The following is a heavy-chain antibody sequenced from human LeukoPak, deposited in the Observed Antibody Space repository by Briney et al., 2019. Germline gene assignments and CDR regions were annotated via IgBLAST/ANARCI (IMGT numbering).Heavy chain of an antibody. D-gene: IGHD2-21*02. V-gene: IGHV3-21*01. CDR2: ISSSSSYI. CDR1: GFTFSSYS. J-gene: IGHJ6*02. Sequence: GGSLRLSCAASGFTFSSYSMNWVRQAPGKGLEGVSSISSSSSYIYYADSVKGRFTISRDNAKNSLYLQMNSLRDEDTAVYYCARVVVVTPYYYYGMDVWGQGTTVTVSS. CDR3: ARVVVVTPYYYYGMDV.